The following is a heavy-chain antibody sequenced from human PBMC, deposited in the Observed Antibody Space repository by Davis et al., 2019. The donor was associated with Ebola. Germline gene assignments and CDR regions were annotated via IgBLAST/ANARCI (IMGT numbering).Heavy chain of an antibody. CDR2: INHTGKT. Sequence: PSETLSLTCAVYGGSFSTSRWSWIRQPPGKGLEWIGEINHTGKTNYNPSLKSRVTISVDTSKNQFSLKLNSMTAADTAVYFCAREPGTYSPPDYWGQGGLVTVSS. D-gene: IGHD3-10*01. CDR3: AREPGTYSPPDY. V-gene: IGHV4-34*01. J-gene: IGHJ4*02. CDR1: GGSFSTSR.